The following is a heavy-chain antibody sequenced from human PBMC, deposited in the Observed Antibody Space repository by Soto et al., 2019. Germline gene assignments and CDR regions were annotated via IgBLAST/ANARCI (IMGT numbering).Heavy chain of an antibody. CDR2: ISASSIYI. CDR3: TRDFTWSEVY. V-gene: IGHV3-48*02. Sequence: GGSLRLSCAASGFTYSNYALNWVRQSPEKWLAWVAYISASSIYIYYADSVKGRFTISRDNAKNSLYLQMNSLRDEDTAVYYCTRDFTWSEVYWGQGVQVTVSS. J-gene: IGHJ4*02. CDR1: GFTYSNYA. D-gene: IGHD3-3*01.